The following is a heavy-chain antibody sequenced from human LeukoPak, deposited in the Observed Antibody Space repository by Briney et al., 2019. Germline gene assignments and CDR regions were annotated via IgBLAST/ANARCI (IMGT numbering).Heavy chain of an antibody. V-gene: IGHV4-59*01. CDR2: IYYSGTT. Sequence: SETLSLTCTVSGGSISSYYWSWIRQPPGKGLEWSRYIYYSGTTNYNPSLKSRVTISVDTSKNQFSLKLSSVTAADTAVYYCARGVYIAAAQYGYWGQGTLVTVSS. CDR3: ARGVYIAAAQYGY. D-gene: IGHD6-13*01. CDR1: GGSISSYY. J-gene: IGHJ4*02.